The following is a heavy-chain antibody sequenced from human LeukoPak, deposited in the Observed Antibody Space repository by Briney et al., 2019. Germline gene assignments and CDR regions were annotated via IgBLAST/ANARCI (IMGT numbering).Heavy chain of an antibody. J-gene: IGHJ3*02. D-gene: IGHD6-13*01. CDR3: ARDRRRPGISSSWYSGDDAFDI. V-gene: IGHV4-4*07. CDR2: IYTSGST. CDR1: GGSISSYY. Sequence: PSETLSLTCTVSGGSISSYYWSWIRQPAGKGLEWIGRIYTSGSTNYNPSLKSRVTMSVDTSKNQFSLKLSSVTAADTAVYYCARDRRRPGISSSWYSGDDAFDIWGQGTMVTVSS.